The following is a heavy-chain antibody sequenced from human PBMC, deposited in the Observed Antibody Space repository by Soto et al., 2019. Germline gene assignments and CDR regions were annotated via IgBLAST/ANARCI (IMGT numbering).Heavy chain of an antibody. CDR1: GTSISSTYW. D-gene: IGHD3-22*01. CDR3: ARPTYYYDSSGPPAY. J-gene: IGHJ4*02. V-gene: IGHV4-4*02. Sequence: SETLSLTCFVSGTSISSTYWWTWVRQSPGKGLEWIGEIHHTGGTNYNPALKTRLTISVDKANNQFSLRLTSVTAADSAVYYCARPTYYYDSSGPPAYWGQGTLVTVSS. CDR2: IHHTGGT.